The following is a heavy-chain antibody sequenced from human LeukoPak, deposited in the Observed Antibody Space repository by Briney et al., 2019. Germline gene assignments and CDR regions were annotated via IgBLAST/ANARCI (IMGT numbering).Heavy chain of an antibody. Sequence: GSLRLSCAASGFTFSSYSMNWVRQPPGKGLEWIGSMYYSGNTYYNPSLKSRVTISIDTSKNQFSLKLSSVTAAETAVYYCARLIYCSGGTCSLDYWGQGTLVTVSS. V-gene: IGHV4-39*01. CDR2: MYYSGNT. J-gene: IGHJ4*02. CDR3: ARLIYCSGGTCSLDY. D-gene: IGHD2-15*01. CDR1: GFTFSSYSMN.